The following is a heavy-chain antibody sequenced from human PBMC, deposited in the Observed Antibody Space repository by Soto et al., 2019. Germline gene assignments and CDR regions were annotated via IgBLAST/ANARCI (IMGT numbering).Heavy chain of an antibody. J-gene: IGHJ4*02. CDR1: GFTFDDYA. D-gene: IGHD1-20*01. CDR2: ISWNSGSI. Sequence: EVQLVESGGGLVQPGRSLRLSCAASGFTFDDYAMHWVRQAPGKGLEWVSGISWNSGSIGYADSVKGRFTISRDNAKNSLYLQMNSLRAEDTALYYCAKGTITGTAGVLDYWGQGTLVTVSS. CDR3: AKGTITGTAGVLDY. V-gene: IGHV3-9*01.